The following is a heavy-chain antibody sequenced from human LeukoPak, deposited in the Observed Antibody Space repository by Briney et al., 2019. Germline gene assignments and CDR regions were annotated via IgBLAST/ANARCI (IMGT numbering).Heavy chain of an antibody. J-gene: IGHJ6*03. CDR2: INSRSSFI. CDR3: ARIMKTADYYYYMDV. Sequence: GGSLRLSCTASGFTFSSFSMNWVRQAQGKGLEWVSSINSRSSFIFYADSMKGRFTISRDNAKNSLYLQMNSLRAEDTAVYYCARIMKTADYYYYMDVWGKGTTVTISS. V-gene: IGHV3-21*01. CDR1: GFTFSSFS. D-gene: IGHD3-16*01.